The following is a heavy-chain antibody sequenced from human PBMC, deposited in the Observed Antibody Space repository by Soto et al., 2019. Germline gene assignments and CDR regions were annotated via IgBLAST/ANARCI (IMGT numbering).Heavy chain of an antibody. D-gene: IGHD3-3*01. J-gene: IGHJ6*03. CDR2: IWYDGSNK. CDR3: ARDRDYDFWSGIYYYYYMDV. Sequence: GGSLRLSCAASGFTFSSYGMHWVRQAPGKGLEWVAVIWYDGSNKYYADSVKGRFTISRDNSKNTLYLQMNSLRAEDTAVYYCARDRDYDFWSGIYYYYYMDVWGKGTTVTVSS. CDR1: GFTFSSYG. V-gene: IGHV3-33*01.